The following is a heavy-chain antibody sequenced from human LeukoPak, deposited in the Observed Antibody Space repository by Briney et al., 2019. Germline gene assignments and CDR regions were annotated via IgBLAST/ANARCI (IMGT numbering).Heavy chain of an antibody. V-gene: IGHV3-11*04. CDR2: ISSSGSTI. CDR3: ARMYYDFWNNYYLQY. Sequence: GGSLRLSCAASGFTFSDYYMSWIRQAPGKGLEWVSYISSSGSTIYYADSVKGRFTISRDNAKNSLYLQMNSLRAEDTAVYYCARMYYDFWNNYYLQYWGQGTLVTVSS. CDR1: GFTFSDYY. J-gene: IGHJ1*01. D-gene: IGHD3-3*01.